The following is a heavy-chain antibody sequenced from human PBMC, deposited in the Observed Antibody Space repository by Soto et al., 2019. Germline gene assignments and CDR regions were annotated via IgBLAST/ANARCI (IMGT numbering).Heavy chain of an antibody. Sequence: ASGNVSCKASGYTFTGYYMHWVRQAPGQGLEWMGIINPSGGSASYAQKFQGRVTMPRDTSTSTVYMELSSLRSEDTAVYYCFSSVYLGPLDSFDIRGQGTMVTLSS. CDR2: INPSGGSA. D-gene: IGHD2-8*01. J-gene: IGHJ3*02. CDR1: GYTFTGYY. CDR3: FSSVYLGPLDSFDI. V-gene: IGHV1-46*03.